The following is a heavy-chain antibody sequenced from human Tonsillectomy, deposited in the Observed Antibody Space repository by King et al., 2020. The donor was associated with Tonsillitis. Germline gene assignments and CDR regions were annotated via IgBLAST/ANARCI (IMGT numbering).Heavy chain of an antibody. CDR2: IKSKTDGGTT. V-gene: IGHV3-15*01. Sequence: VQLVESGGGLVKPGGSLRLSCAASGFTFSNAWMSWVRQAPGKGLEWVGRIKSKTDGGTTDYAAPVKGRFTISRDDSTNTLYLQMNSLKTEDTAVYYCAPDWPTMIVVEPPVIWGQGEMVTVSS. CDR3: APDWPTMIVVEPPVI. J-gene: IGHJ3*02. CDR1: GFTFSNAW. D-gene: IGHD3-22*01.